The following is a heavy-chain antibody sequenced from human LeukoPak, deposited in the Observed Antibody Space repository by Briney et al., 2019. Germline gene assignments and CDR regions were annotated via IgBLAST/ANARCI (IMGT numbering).Heavy chain of an antibody. J-gene: IGHJ4*02. Sequence: GGSLRLSCAASGFTFSSYGMHWVRQAPGKGPEWVAVIWFDGTNKYFADSVKGRFTISRDNSKNTLYLQMNSLRAEDTAVYYCARRDGYNADFDYWGQGTLVTVSS. CDR1: GFTFSSYG. CDR2: IWFDGTNK. CDR3: ARRDGYNADFDY. D-gene: IGHD5-24*01. V-gene: IGHV3-33*01.